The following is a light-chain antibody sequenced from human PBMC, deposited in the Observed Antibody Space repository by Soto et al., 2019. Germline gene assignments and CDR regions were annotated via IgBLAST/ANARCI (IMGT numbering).Light chain of an antibody. V-gene: IGLV2-14*01. Sequence: QSVLTQPASVSGSPGQSITISCTGTSSDVGGYNYVSWYQQHPGKAPKLMIYEVSNRPSGVSNRFSGSKSGNTASLTISGLQPEDEADYSCSSYTSSSPYVFGTGTKVTVL. CDR2: EVS. CDR1: SSDVGGYNY. J-gene: IGLJ1*01. CDR3: SSYTSSSPYV.